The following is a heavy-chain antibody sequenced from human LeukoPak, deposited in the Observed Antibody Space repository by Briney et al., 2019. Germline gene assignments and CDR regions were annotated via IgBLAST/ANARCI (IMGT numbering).Heavy chain of an antibody. CDR1: SGSISSYY. Sequence: SETLSLTCTVSSGSISSYYWSWIRQPPGKGLEWIGYIYYSGSTNYNPSLKSRVTISVDTSKNQFSLKLSSVTAADTAVYYCARVKDPEWFGGGDAFDIWGQGTMVTVSS. CDR2: IYYSGST. J-gene: IGHJ3*02. D-gene: IGHD3-10*01. CDR3: ARVKDPEWFGGGDAFDI. V-gene: IGHV4-59*01.